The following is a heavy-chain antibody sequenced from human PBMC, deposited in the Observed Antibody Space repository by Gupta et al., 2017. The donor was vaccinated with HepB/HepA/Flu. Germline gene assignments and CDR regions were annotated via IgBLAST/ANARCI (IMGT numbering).Heavy chain of an antibody. J-gene: IGHJ4*01. CDR3: ARGLPNID. CDR2: INPNTGDT. V-gene: IGHV1-2*02. CDR1: GYTFTAFY. Sequence: QVQLVQSGAEARKPGASVKVSCKTSGYTFTAFYLYWVRQAPGQGLEWIGWINPNTGDTHVAQKFQDRVTLTRDTSTTTAYMEVTRLRSDDTAVYYCARGLPNIDWGQGTLLTVFS. D-gene: IGHD2/OR15-2a*01.